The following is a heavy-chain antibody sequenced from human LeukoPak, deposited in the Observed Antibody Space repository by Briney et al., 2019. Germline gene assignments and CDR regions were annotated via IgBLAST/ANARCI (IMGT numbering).Heavy chain of an antibody. J-gene: IGHJ5*02. CDR2: ISGSGGST. D-gene: IGHD5-18*01. Sequence: GGSLRLSCAASGFTFSSYAMSWVRQAPGKGLEWVSAISGSGGSTYYVDSVKGRFTISRDNSKNTRYLQMNSLRAEDTAVYYCAKDGIQLWFNWFDPWGQGTLVTVSS. CDR3: AKDGIQLWFNWFDP. V-gene: IGHV3-23*01. CDR1: GFTFSSYA.